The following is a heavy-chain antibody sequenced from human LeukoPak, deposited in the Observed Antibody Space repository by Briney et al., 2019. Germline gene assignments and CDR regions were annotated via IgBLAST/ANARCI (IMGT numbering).Heavy chain of an antibody. CDR2: IYYSGST. CDR3: ARQPGIHVDV. D-gene: IGHD6-13*01. CDR1: GGSISSSSYY. J-gene: IGHJ6*04. V-gene: IGHV4-39*01. Sequence: SETLSLTCTVSGGSISSSSYYWGWIRQPPGKGLEWIGSIYYSGSTYYNPSLKSRVTISVDTSKNQFSLKLSSVTAADTAMYYCARQPGIHVDVWGKGTTVTVSS.